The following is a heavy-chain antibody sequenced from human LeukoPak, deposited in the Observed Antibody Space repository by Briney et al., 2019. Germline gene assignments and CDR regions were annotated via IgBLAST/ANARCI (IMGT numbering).Heavy chain of an antibody. CDR2: ISSSSSSM. D-gene: IGHD4-17*01. J-gene: IGHJ4*02. CDR1: GFTFSSFS. V-gene: IGHV3-48*04. Sequence: GGSLRLSCAASGFTFSSFSMNWVRQAPGKGLEWVSYISSSSSSMYYADSVKGRFTISRDNAKNSLYLQMNSLTAEDTAVYYCARVIGSYGDSAYWGQGTLVTVSS. CDR3: ARVIGSYGDSAY.